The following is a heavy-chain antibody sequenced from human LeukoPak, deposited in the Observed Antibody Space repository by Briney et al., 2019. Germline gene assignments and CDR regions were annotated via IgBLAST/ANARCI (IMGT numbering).Heavy chain of an antibody. D-gene: IGHD2-2*01. CDR3: ARDDIVVVPAALSGRFDY. J-gene: IGHJ4*02. CDR2: ISAYNGNT. Sequence: GASVKVSCKASGYTFTSYGISWVRQAPGQGLEWMGWISAYNGNTNYAQKLQGRVTMTTDTSTSTAYMKLRSLRSDDTAVYYCARDDIVVVPAALSGRFDYWGQGTLVTVSS. V-gene: IGHV1-18*01. CDR1: GYTFTSYG.